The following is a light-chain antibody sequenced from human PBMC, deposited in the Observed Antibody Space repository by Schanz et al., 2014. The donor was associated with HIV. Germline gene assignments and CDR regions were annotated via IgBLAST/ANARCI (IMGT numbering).Light chain of an antibody. J-gene: IGKJ3*01. CDR1: QTVTSDF. CDR2: GAS. V-gene: IGKV3-20*01. Sequence: IVLTQSPGTLSLSPGERATLSCRASQTVTSDFLAWYQQTPGQAPRLLIYGASSRATDIPDRFSGSGSGTDFTLTISRLEPEDFAVYYCQQYGSSPPTFGPGTKVEIK. CDR3: QQYGSSPPT.